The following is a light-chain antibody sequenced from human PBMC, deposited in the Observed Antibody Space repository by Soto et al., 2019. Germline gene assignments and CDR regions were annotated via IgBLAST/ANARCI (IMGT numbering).Light chain of an antibody. CDR3: QQYGRPPYT. J-gene: IGKJ2*01. CDR2: GAS. CDR1: QSVSSSY. Sequence: EIVLTQSPGTLSLSPGERATLSCRASQSVSSSYLAWYQKTPGQAPRLLFYGASSRATSIPDRCSGSGSGTDFTLTISILEADDVAVYYCQQYGRPPYTFGQGTKLEIK. V-gene: IGKV3-20*01.